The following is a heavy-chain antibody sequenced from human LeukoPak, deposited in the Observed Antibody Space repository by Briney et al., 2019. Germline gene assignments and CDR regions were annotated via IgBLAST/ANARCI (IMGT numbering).Heavy chain of an antibody. CDR1: GGSLSSYS. CDR2: IYASGST. J-gene: IGHJ5*02. Sequence: SETLSLTCTVSGGSLSSYSWSWIRQPPGKGLEWIGRIYASGSTMCNPSLQSRITISVDTSNNHFSLQLTSVTAADTAVYYCARRMVEARQSSATNWFDTWGQGTLVTVSS. CDR3: ARRMVEARQSSATNWFDT. V-gene: IGHV4-4*07. D-gene: IGHD3-10*01.